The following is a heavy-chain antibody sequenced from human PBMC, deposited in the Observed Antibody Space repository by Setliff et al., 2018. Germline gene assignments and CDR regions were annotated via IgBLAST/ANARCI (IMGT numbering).Heavy chain of an antibody. CDR2: IYYSATT. CDR3: ARAGYYYDSSGQYRVYYYYMGV. V-gene: IGHV4-39*01. D-gene: IGHD3-22*01. J-gene: IGHJ6*03. CDR1: GDSISSNSHY. Sequence: SETLSLTCIVSGDSISSNSHYWGWIRQPPGKGLEWIGTIYYSATTYCNPSLKSRVTISVDTSKNQFSLRLSSVTAADTAVYYCARAGYYYDSSGQYRVYYYYMGVWGKGTTVTVSS.